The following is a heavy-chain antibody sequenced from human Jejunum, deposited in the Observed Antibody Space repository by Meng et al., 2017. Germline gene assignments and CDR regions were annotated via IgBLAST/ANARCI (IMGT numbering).Heavy chain of an antibody. CDR3: GRAWSLDL. CDR1: GFHFTNAW. CDR2: IKSKTNGGTT. V-gene: IGHV3-15*01. J-gene: IGHJ2*01. Sequence: VVSGGGVVKPGGSLRLSCAGLGFHFTNAWMNWVRQAPGKGLGWVGRIKSKTNGGTTDYAAPFKGRFTISRDDSKQTVYLEMNSLKTDDTAVYYCGRAWSLDLWGRGTLVTVSS.